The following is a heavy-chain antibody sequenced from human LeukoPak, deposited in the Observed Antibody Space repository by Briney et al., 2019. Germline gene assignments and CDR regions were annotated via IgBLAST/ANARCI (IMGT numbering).Heavy chain of an antibody. Sequence: GGSLRLSCAASGFTFSDYYMSWIRQAPGKGLEWVSGISGSGGSTYYADSVKGRFTISRDNSKNTLYLQMNSLRAEDTAVYYCARMDSYGFDYWGQGTLVTVSS. CDR1: GFTFSDYY. CDR2: ISGSGGST. CDR3: ARMDSYGFDY. D-gene: IGHD5-18*01. J-gene: IGHJ4*02. V-gene: IGHV3-23*01.